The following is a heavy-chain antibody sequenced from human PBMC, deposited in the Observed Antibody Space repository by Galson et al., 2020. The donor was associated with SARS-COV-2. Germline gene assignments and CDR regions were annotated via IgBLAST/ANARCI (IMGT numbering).Heavy chain of an antibody. CDR3: ACHRYYYDSSGYPVYYMDV. Sequence: ASVKVSCKASGYTFTSYDINWVRQATGQGLEWMGWMNPISGNTGYAQKFQGRVTMTRNTSISTAYMVLSSLRSEDTAVYYCACHRYYYDSSGYPVYYMDVWGKGTTVTVSS. CDR2: MNPISGNT. V-gene: IGHV1-8*01. J-gene: IGHJ6*03. D-gene: IGHD3-22*01. CDR1: GYTFTSYD.